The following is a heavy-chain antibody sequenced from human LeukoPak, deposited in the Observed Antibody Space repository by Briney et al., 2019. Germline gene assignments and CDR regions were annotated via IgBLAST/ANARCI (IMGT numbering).Heavy chain of an antibody. CDR2: IYYAGST. CDR3: AREAQDFRTGNRRPGHYDYMDV. Sequence: PSETLSLTCTVSGGSISSYYWAWIRQAPGKGLEWIGYIYYAGSTNYNPSLKSRVTMSVDMSRNQFSLRMTSVTAADTAVYYCAREAQDFRTGNRRPGHYDYMDVWGKGTAVTVSS. D-gene: IGHD1-14*01. V-gene: IGHV4-59*01. CDR1: GGSISSYY. J-gene: IGHJ6*03.